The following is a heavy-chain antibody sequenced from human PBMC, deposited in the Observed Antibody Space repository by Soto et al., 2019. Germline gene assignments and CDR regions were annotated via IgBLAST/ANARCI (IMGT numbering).Heavy chain of an antibody. D-gene: IGHD1-26*01. CDR2: INTGTGNT. CDR1: EYTFTSYP. V-gene: IGHV1-3*04. Sequence: QVQLVQSGAEVKKPGASVKVSCKAFEYTFTSYPMHWVRQTPGQRLEWMGRINTGTGNTKYSQRFQGRVSITRDTSANTAYMELSSLRSEDTAVYYCAREDYSDQDYWGQGTLVTFSS. J-gene: IGHJ4*02. CDR3: AREDYSDQDY.